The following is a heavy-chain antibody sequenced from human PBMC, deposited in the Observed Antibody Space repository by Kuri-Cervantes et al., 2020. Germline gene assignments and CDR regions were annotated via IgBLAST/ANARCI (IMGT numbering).Heavy chain of an antibody. CDR2: ISWNSGST. D-gene: IGHD5-24*01. CDR1: GFTFDDYA. CDR3: ARDWVEMATIRTHFDY. V-gene: IGHV3-9*01. Sequence: GGSLRLSCAASGFTFDDYAMHWVRQAPGKGLEWVSGISWNSGSTGYADSVKGRFTISRDNAVNSLYLQMNSLRVEDTAVYYCARDWVEMATIRTHFDYWGQGTQVTVSS. J-gene: IGHJ4*02.